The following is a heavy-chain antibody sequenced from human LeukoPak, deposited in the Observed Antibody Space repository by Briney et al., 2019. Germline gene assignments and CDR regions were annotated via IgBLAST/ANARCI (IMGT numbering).Heavy chain of an antibody. D-gene: IGHD3-10*01. CDR1: GYTFTGFC. J-gene: IGHJ1*01. CDR3: ARDLDNYSGSGSYYNGDPLFQH. Sequence: ASVKVSGKAPGYTFTGFCIHWVRQAPGQGLEWMGWLNPNSGGTNYAQNFQGRVTMTRDTSISTGYMELSRLRSDDTAVYYCARDLDNYSGSGSYYNGDPLFQHWGQGTLVTVSS. CDR2: LNPNSGGT. V-gene: IGHV1-2*02.